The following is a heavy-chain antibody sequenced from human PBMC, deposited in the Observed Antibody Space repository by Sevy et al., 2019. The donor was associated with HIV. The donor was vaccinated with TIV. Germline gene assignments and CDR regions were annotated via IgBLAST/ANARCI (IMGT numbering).Heavy chain of an antibody. CDR3: AREENRELGTIPLDS. CDR2: ISKSGSTT. V-gene: IGHV3-48*02. Sequence: GGALRLSCAASGFTFSHHNMNWVRQAPGKGLEWISYISKSGSTTYFADSVRGRFTISRDNAKNSLFLEMHSLTDEDTVVYYCAREENRELGTIPLDSWGRGIQVTVSS. J-gene: IGHJ4*02. D-gene: IGHD7-27*01. CDR1: GFTFSHHN.